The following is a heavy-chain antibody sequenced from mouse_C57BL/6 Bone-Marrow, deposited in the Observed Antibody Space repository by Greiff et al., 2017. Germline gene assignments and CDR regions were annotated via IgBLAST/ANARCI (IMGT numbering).Heavy chain of an antibody. CDR1: GYTFTDYY. Sequence: EVQLQQSGPELVKPGASVKISCKASGYTFTDYYMNWVKQSHGKSLEWIGDINPNNGGTSYNQKFKGKATLTVDKSSSTAYMELRSLTSEDSAVYYCARRHYFSFAYWGQGTLVTVSA. CDR3: ARRHYFSFAY. V-gene: IGHV1-26*01. CDR2: INPNNGGT. J-gene: IGHJ3*01. D-gene: IGHD1-1*02.